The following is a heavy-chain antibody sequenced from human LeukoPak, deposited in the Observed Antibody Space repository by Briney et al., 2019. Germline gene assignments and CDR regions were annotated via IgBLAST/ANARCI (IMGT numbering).Heavy chain of an antibody. D-gene: IGHD3-22*01. Sequence: GGSLRLSCAASRFTFNSYAMSWVRQAPGKGLEWVSAISGSGGSTYYADSVKGRFTISRDNSKNTLYLQMNSLRAEDTAVYYCAKGYYYDSSGYPLYYGMDVWGQGTTVTVSS. CDR3: AKGYYYDSSGYPLYYGMDV. CDR1: RFTFNSYA. CDR2: ISGSGGST. V-gene: IGHV3-23*01. J-gene: IGHJ6*02.